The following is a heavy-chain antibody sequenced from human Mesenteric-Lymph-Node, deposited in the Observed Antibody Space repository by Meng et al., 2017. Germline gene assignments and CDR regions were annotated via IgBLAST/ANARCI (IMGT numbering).Heavy chain of an antibody. J-gene: IGHJ4*02. CDR2: MNPNSGNT. CDR1: GYTFTSYD. Sequence: ASVKVSCKASGYTFTSYDINWVRQATGQGLEWMGWMNPNSGNTGYAQKFQGRVTITRNTSISTAYMELSSLRSDDTAVYYCARSQWLAEFDYWGQGTLVTVSS. D-gene: IGHD6-19*01. V-gene: IGHV1-8*03. CDR3: ARSQWLAEFDY.